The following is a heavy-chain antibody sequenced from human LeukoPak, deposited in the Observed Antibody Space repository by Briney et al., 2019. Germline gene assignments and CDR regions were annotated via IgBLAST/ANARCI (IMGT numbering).Heavy chain of an antibody. CDR1: GYTFTTYA. CDR3: ARVVDHDYHDYYADH. V-gene: IGHV1-2*02. D-gene: IGHD4-17*01. CDR2: INPKSGGT. J-gene: IGHJ4*02. Sequence: GASVKVSCKASGYTFTTYAINWVRQAPGQGLEWMGWINPKSGGTNYAQKFQGRVTMTRDTSISTAYMEMSRLRSDDTAVYYCARVVDHDYHDYYADHWGQGTLVTVSS.